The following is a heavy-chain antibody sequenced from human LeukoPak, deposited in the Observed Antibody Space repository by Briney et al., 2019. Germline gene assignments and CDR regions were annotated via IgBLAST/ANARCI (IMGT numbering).Heavy chain of an antibody. Sequence: AGGSLRLSRAASGFTFSSYWMSWVRQAPGKGLEWVANIKQDGSEKYHVDSVKGRFTISRDNAKNSLYLQMNSLRAEDTAVYYCAFDCSGGSCYINWGQGTLVTVSS. CDR2: IKQDGSEK. D-gene: IGHD2-15*01. J-gene: IGHJ4*02. V-gene: IGHV3-7*03. CDR1: GFTFSSYW. CDR3: AFDCSGGSCYIN.